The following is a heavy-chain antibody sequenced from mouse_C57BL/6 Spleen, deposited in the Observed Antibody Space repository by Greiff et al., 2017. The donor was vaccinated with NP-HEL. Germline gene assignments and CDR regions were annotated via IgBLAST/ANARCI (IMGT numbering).Heavy chain of an antibody. CDR1: GFTFSSYA. CDR3: ARDRGDGSNFDY. Sequence: EVKLMESGGGLVKPGGSLKLSCAASGFTFSSYAMSWVRQTPEKRLEWVATISDGGSYTYYPDNVKGRFTISRDNAKNNLYLQMSHLKSEDTAMYYCARDRGDGSNFDYWGQGTTLTVSS. J-gene: IGHJ2*01. V-gene: IGHV5-4*01. CDR2: ISDGGSYT. D-gene: IGHD2-3*01.